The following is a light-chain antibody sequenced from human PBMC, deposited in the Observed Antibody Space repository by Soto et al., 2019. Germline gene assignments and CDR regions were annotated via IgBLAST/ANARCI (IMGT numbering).Light chain of an antibody. J-gene: IGKJ5*01. V-gene: IGKV1D-13*01. CDR1: QGISSA. CDR2: DAS. CDR3: HQFNNYPHPDT. Sequence: IQMPQSTSSLSASVGDSVTITCRASQGISSALAWYQQKPGKAPKLLIYDASSLESGVPSRSSGSGSGTDFTLTIRSLQPEDFATYCCHQFNNYPHPDTVGQGTKLDIK.